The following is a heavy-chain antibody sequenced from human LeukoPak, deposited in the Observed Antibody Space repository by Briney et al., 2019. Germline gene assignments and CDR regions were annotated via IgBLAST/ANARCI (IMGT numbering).Heavy chain of an antibody. CDR3: ARSGQVEMAPDY. Sequence: GGSLRLSCAASGFTFSSYAMHWVRQAPGKGLEWVAVISYDGSNKYYADSVKGRFTISRDNSKNTLYLQMNSLRAEDTAVYYCARSGQVEMAPDYWGQGTLATVSS. J-gene: IGHJ4*02. V-gene: IGHV3-30-3*01. D-gene: IGHD5-24*01. CDR1: GFTFSSYA. CDR2: ISYDGSNK.